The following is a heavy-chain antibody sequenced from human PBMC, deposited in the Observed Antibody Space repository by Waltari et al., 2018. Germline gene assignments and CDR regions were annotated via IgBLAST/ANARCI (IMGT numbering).Heavy chain of an antibody. Sequence: QVQLQESGPGLGKPSETLSLTCVVSGYRISSSSYYWGWIRQPPGKGLEWIGSIYYSGSTYYNPSLKSRVTISVDTSKNQFSLKLSSVTAADTAVYYCARDPTYHYSSSKWYFDLWGRGTLVTVSS. CDR3: ARDPTYHYSSSKWYFDL. CDR2: IYYSGST. J-gene: IGHJ2*01. CDR1: GYRISSSSYY. D-gene: IGHD6-13*01. V-gene: IGHV4-39*07.